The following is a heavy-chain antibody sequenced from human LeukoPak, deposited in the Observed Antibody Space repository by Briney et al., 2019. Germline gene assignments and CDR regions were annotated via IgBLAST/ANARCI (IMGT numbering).Heavy chain of an antibody. J-gene: IGHJ3*02. V-gene: IGHV1-69*04. D-gene: IGHD4-17*01. CDR3: ARDRTTVYAFDI. CDR2: IIPILGIA. Sequence: ASVKLSCNASGGTFSSYAISWVRQAPAHGHEWMGRIIPILGIANYAQKFQGRVTITADKSTSTAYMELSSLRSEDTAVYYCARDRTTVYAFDIWGQGTMVTVSS. CDR1: GGTFSSYA.